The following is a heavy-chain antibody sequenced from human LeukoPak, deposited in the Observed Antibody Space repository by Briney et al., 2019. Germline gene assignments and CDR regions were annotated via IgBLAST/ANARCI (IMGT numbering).Heavy chain of an antibody. CDR2: IYQSGNT. V-gene: IGHV4-30-2*02. J-gene: IGHJ4*02. CDR1: GGSINSGGYY. D-gene: IGHD6-13*01. CDR3: ASNYYSSSWYYFDY. Sequence: SETLSLTCTVSGGSINSGGYYWSWIRQPSGKGLEWIGYIYQSGNTFYNPSLKSRVTISVDTSKNQISLKLSSVTAADTAVYYCASNYYSSSWYYFDYWGQGTLVTVSS.